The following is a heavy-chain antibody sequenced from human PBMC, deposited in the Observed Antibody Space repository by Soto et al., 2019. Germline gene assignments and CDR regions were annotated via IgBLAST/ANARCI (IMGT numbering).Heavy chain of an antibody. CDR1: GDSISSGDYY. Sequence: SETLSLTCTVSGDSISSGDYYWSWIRQPPGKGLEWIGCIYYSGNTYYNPSLKRRFSISVDTSKNQFSLQLSSVTVADTAVYYCGACSYGSAQFDYWGQGTLVTVSS. CDR3: GACSYGSAQFDY. J-gene: IGHJ4*02. D-gene: IGHD5-18*01. CDR2: IYYSGNT. V-gene: IGHV4-30-4*01.